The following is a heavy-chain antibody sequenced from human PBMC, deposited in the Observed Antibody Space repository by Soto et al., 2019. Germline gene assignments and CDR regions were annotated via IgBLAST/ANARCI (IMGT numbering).Heavy chain of an antibody. V-gene: IGHV3-7*03. CDR3: ARDETEGEYSSSSKGPVGYYYYGMDV. CDR1: GFTFSSYW. Sequence: GSLRLSCAASGFTFSSYWMSWVRQAPGKGLEWVANIKQDGSEKYYVDSVKGRFTISRDNAKNSLYLQMNSLRAEDTAVYYCARDETEGEYSSSSKGPVGYYYYGMDVWGQGTTVTVSS. D-gene: IGHD6-6*01. J-gene: IGHJ6*02. CDR2: IKQDGSEK.